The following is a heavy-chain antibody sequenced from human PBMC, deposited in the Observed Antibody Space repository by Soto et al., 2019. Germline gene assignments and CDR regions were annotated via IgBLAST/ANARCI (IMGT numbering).Heavy chain of an antibody. CDR3: ARPTYGSGSYSYDY. D-gene: IGHD3-10*01. Sequence: PSETLSLTCSVSGGSPSSNYWSWIRQPPGKGLEWIGCISDSGNTYYNPSLKSRVTISVDTSKNQFSLKLSSVTAADTAVYYCARPTYGSGSYSYDYWGQGTLVTVSS. J-gene: IGHJ4*02. V-gene: IGHV4-59*08. CDR1: GGSPSSNY. CDR2: ISDSGNT.